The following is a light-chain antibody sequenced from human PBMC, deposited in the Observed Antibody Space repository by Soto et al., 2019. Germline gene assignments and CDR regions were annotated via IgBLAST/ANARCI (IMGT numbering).Light chain of an antibody. CDR3: CSYSGGHTWV. CDR1: SSDVGDYDF. CDR2: DVS. J-gene: IGLJ7*01. Sequence: QSALTQPPSVSGSPGQSVTISCTGTSSDVGDYDFVSWYHQHPGKVPKVIIYDVSERPSGVPDRFSGSKSGNTASLTISGLQADDEAVYYCCSYSGGHTWVFGGGTQLTVL. V-gene: IGLV2-11*01.